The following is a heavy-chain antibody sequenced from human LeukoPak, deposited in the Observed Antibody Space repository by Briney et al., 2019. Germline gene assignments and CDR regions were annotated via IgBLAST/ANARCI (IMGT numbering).Heavy chain of an antibody. CDR3: ARAFYYYDSSAHDAFDI. V-gene: IGHV3-66*01. J-gene: IGHJ3*02. D-gene: IGHD3-22*01. CDR2: IYSGGST. Sequence: GGSLRFSCAASGFTFSSYDMSWVGQGPGKGLEWVSVIYSGGSTYYADSVKGRFTISRDNSKNTLYLQVNTLRAEDTAVYYCARAFYYYDSSAHDAFDIWGQGTMVTVSS. CDR1: GFTFSSYD.